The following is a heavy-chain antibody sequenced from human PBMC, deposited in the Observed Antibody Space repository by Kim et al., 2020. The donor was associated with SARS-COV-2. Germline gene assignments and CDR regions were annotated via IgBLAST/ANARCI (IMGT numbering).Heavy chain of an antibody. CDR3: TRVAYCSGGSCYSDYYYYGMDV. CDR2: IRSKAYGGTT. CDR1: GFTFGDYA. J-gene: IGHJ6*02. V-gene: IGHV3-49*04. Sequence: GGSLRLSCTASGFTFGDYAMSWVRQAPGKELEWVVFIRSKAYGGTTEYAASVKGRFTISRDDSKSIAYLQMNSLKTEDTAVYYCTRVAYCSGGSCYSDYYYYGMDVWGQGTTVTVSS. D-gene: IGHD2-15*01.